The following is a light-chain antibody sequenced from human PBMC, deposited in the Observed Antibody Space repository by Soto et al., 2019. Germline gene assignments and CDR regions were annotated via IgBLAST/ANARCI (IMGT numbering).Light chain of an antibody. CDR2: GAS. Sequence: VQTQSPAILSVYHGERATPSSGASQSVSSNLAWYQQKPGQANRLLIYGASSRATGIPDRFSGSGSGTDFTLTISRLEPEEFAVYYCKKYGSSPITFGKGTRLVIK. CDR1: QSVSSN. J-gene: IGKJ5*01. CDR3: KKYGSSPIT. V-gene: IGKV3-20*01.